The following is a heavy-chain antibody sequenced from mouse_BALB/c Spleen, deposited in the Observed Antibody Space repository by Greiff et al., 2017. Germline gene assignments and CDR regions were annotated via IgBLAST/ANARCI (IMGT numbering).Heavy chain of an antibody. D-gene: IGHD1-1*01. CDR2: ISYSGST. V-gene: IGHV3-2*02. J-gene: IGHJ4*01. CDR1: GYSITSDYA. CDR3: ASPYYYGSSYDAMDY. Sequence: DVQLQESGPGLVKPSQSLSLTCTVTGYSITSDYAWNWIRQFPGNKLEWMGYISYSGSTSYNPSLKSRISITRDTSKNQFFLQLNSVTTEDTATYYCASPYYYGSSYDAMDYWGQGTSVTVSS.